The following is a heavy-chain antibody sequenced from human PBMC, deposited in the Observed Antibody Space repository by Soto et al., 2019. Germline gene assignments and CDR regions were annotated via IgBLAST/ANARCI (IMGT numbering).Heavy chain of an antibody. CDR2: IVVGSGNT. CDR1: GFTFTSSA. CDR3: AADPLWFGELPIDY. V-gene: IGHV1-58*01. J-gene: IGHJ4*02. D-gene: IGHD3-10*01. Sequence: SVKVSCKASGFTFTSSAVHWVRQARGQRLEWIGWIVVGSGNTNYAQKFQERVTITRDMSTSTAYMEPSSLRSEDTAVYYCAADPLWFGELPIDYWGQGTLVTVSS.